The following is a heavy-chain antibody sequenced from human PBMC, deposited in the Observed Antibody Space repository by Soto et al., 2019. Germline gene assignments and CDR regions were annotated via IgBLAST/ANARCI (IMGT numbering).Heavy chain of an antibody. CDR2: IIPILGIA. CDR3: AREKELYFDY. D-gene: IGHD1-7*01. V-gene: IGHV1-69*04. J-gene: IGHJ4*02. CDR1: GYTFTSYG. Sequence: SVKVSCKASGYTFTSYGISWVRQAPGQGLEWMGRIIPILGIANYAQKFQGRVTITADKSTSTAYMELSSLRSEDTAVYYCAREKELYFDYWGQGTLVTVSS.